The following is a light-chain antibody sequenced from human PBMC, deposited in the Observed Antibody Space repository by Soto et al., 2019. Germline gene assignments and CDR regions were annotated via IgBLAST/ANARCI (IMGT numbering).Light chain of an antibody. Sequence: EIVLTQSPATLSLSPGDRATISCRASQSVSSYLAWYQQKAGQAPRLLIYGASNRTTGIPARFSGSGSGTDFTLTISSLEPEDCAIYYCQQRSNWPLTFGGGTEVEIK. CDR2: GAS. J-gene: IGKJ4*01. V-gene: IGKV3-11*01. CDR3: QQRSNWPLT. CDR1: QSVSSY.